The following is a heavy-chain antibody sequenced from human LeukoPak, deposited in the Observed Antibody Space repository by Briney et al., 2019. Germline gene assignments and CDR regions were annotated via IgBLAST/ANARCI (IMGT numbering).Heavy chain of an antibody. D-gene: IGHD6-19*01. V-gene: IGHV3-23*01. Sequence: GGSLRLSCAASGFTVSSYAMSWVRQAPGKGLEWVSAISGSGGTTYYADSVKGRFTISRDNSKNTLYLQMSSLRAEDTALYYCAKDPEYSSGWFLDSWGQGTLVTVSS. CDR1: GFTVSSYA. CDR3: AKDPEYSSGWFLDS. CDR2: ISGSGGTT. J-gene: IGHJ4*02.